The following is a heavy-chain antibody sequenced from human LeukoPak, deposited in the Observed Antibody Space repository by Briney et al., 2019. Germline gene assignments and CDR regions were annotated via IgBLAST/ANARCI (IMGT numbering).Heavy chain of an antibody. V-gene: IGHV3-21*04. CDR3: AREEGHYYDSSGYAFDI. CDR1: GFTFSSYS. Sequence: GGSLRLSCAASGFTFSSYSMNWVRQAPGKGLEWVSFISSSSSYIYYADSVKGRFTISRDNSKNTLYLQMNSLRAEDTAVYYCAREEGHYYDSSGYAFDIWGQGTMVTVSS. CDR2: ISSSSSYI. D-gene: IGHD3-22*01. J-gene: IGHJ3*02.